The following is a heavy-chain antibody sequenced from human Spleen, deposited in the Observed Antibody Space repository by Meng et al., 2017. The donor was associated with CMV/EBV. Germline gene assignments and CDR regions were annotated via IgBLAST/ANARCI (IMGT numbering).Heavy chain of an antibody. D-gene: IGHD2-8*01. CDR1: GYTFTGYY. V-gene: IGHV1-2*02. CDR3: ARVMGRLSRQYYYYGMDV. J-gene: IGHJ6*02. CDR2: INPNSGGT. Sequence: ASVKVSCKASGYTFTGYYMHWVRQAPGQGLEWMGWINPNSGGTNYAQKFQGRGTMTRDTSISTAYMELSRLRSDDTALYYCARVMGRLSRQYYYYGMDVWGQGTTVTVSS.